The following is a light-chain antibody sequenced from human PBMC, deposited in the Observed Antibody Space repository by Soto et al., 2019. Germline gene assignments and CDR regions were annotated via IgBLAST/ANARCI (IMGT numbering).Light chain of an antibody. J-gene: IGKJ5*01. CDR2: TAS. CDR1: QGISTF. CDR3: QRYSSYPRT. V-gene: IGKV1-16*01. Sequence: DIQLTQSPSSLSASVGDRVTISCRASQGISTFLAWYQQKPGKAPKSLIKTASTLQSGVPSRFSGSGSDTDFILTISSLQPEDFATYYFQRYSSYPRTFGQGTRL.